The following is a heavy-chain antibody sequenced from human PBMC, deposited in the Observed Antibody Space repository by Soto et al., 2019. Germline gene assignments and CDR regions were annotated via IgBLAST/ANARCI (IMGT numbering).Heavy chain of an antibody. CDR2: IDPSDSQT. CDR3: ARQIYDSDTGPNFQYHFDS. Sequence: GESLNISFKGSGYSFAGYWITWVRQKPGKGLEWMGRIDPSDSQTYYSPSFRGHVTISVTKSITTVFLQWSSLRASDTAMYYCARQIYDSDTGPNFQYHFDSWGQGTPVTVSS. CDR1: GYSFAGYW. V-gene: IGHV5-10-1*01. D-gene: IGHD3-22*01. J-gene: IGHJ4*02.